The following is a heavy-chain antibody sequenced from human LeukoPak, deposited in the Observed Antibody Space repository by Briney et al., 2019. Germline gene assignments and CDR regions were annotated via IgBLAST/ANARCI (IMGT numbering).Heavy chain of an antibody. J-gene: IGHJ6*03. CDR3: ARGLRYTYGYYYYYMDV. Sequence: PSETLSLTCTVSGGSISSTTYYWGWIRQPPGKGLAWIGSIFHSGNTYYNPSLKSRVTISIDTSKNQFSLKVTSVTVADTAVYYCARGLRYTYGYYYYYMDVWGKGTTVTVS. D-gene: IGHD5-12*01. CDR2: IFHSGNT. CDR1: GGSISSTTYY. V-gene: IGHV4-39*01.